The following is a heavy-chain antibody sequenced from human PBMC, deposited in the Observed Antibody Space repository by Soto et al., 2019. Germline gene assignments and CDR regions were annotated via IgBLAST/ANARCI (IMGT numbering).Heavy chain of an antibody. V-gene: IGHV1-69*01. Sequence: QVQLVQSGAEVKKPGSSVKVSCKASGGTFSSYAISWVRQAPGQGLEWMGGIIPIFGTANYAQKFQGRVTITADASTSTAYMELSSLRSEDTAVYYCARDRGEGDGYNLESGWFDPWGQGTLVTVSS. CDR2: IIPIFGTA. CDR1: GGTFSSYA. CDR3: ARDRGEGDGYNLESGWFDP. J-gene: IGHJ5*02. D-gene: IGHD5-12*01.